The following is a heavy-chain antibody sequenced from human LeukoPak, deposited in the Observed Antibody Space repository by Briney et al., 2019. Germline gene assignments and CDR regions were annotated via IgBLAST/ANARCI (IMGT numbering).Heavy chain of an antibody. CDR3: AKQLGYCSGGSCFDAFDI. V-gene: IGHV3-9*01. CDR2: ISWNSGSI. CDR1: SSGDYY. D-gene: IGHD2-15*01. Sequence: SSGDYYWSWIRQPPGKGLEWVSGISWNSGSIGYADSVKGRFTISRDNAKNSLYLQMNSLRAEDTALYYCAKQLGYCSGGSCFDAFDIWGQGTMVTVSS. J-gene: IGHJ3*02.